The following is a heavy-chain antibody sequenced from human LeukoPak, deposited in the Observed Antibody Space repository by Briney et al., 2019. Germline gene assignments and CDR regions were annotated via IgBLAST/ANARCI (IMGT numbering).Heavy chain of an antibody. Sequence: GGSLRLSCAASGFTVSSNYMNWVRQAPGKGLEWVSVIYSGGSTYYADSVRGRYTISRDNSKNTLFLQMNSLRAEDTAEYYCARGDDYGGAWYYFDYWGQGSLVTVSS. CDR1: GFTVSSNY. D-gene: IGHD4-23*01. J-gene: IGHJ4*02. CDR2: IYSGGST. CDR3: ARGDDYGGAWYYFDY. V-gene: IGHV3-53*01.